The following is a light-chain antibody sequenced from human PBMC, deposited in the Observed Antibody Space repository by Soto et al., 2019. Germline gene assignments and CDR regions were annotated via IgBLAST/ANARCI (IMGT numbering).Light chain of an antibody. CDR1: SSNIGSGYD. CDR2: RNT. CDR3: QSYDSGNVI. V-gene: IGLV1-40*01. Sequence: QSALTQPPSVSAAPGQRVTISCTGGSSNIGSGYDVNWYQHVPGTAPKLLIYRNTNRPSGIPGRFSGSKSGTSASLAITGLQAEDEADYYCQSYDSGNVIFGGGTKLTVL. J-gene: IGLJ2*01.